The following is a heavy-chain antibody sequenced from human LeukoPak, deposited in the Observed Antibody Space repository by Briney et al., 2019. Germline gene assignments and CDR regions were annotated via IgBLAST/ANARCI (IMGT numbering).Heavy chain of an antibody. CDR1: GGSISNGGYS. CDR2: IYHSGST. CDR3: ASSGKHSGYDFTY. V-gene: IGHV4-30-2*01. J-gene: IGHJ4*02. Sequence: SETLSLTCAVSGGSISNGGYSWSWIRQPPGKGLEWIGYIYHSGSTYYNPSLKSRVTISVDRSKNQFSLKLSSVTAADTAVYYCASSGKHSGYDFTYWGQGTLVTVSS. D-gene: IGHD5-12*01.